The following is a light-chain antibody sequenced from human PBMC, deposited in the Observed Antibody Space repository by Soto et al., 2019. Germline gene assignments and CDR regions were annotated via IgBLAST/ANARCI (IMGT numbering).Light chain of an antibody. J-gene: IGKJ5*01. CDR3: QQYENLPT. CDR2: DAS. CDR1: QNINNY. V-gene: IGKV1-33*01. Sequence: EIQMTQSPSSLSASVGDRVTITCRASQNINNYLSWYQQKPGRAPKLLIYDASKLEAGVPSRFRGSGSGTDFTFTISRLQPEDIATYYCQQYENLPTFGQGTRLEI.